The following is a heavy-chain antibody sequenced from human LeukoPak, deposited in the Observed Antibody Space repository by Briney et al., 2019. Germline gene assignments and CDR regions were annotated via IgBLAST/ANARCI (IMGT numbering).Heavy chain of an antibody. D-gene: IGHD2-2*02. CDR2: ISGSGGST. V-gene: IGHV3-23*01. J-gene: IGHJ4*02. CDR3: AKDLCSSTSCYTNRSFDY. Sequence: GGSLRLSCAASGFTFSGYSMNWVRQAPGKGLEWVSAISGSGGSTYYADSVKGRFTISRDNSKNTLYLQMNSLRAEDTAVYYCAKDLCSSTSCYTNRSFDYWGQGTLVTVSS. CDR1: GFTFSGYS.